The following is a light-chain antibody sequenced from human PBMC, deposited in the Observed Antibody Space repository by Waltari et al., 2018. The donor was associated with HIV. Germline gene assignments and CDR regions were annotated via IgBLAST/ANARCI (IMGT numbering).Light chain of an antibody. CDR1: SSNIGAGYD. V-gene: IGLV1-40*01. Sequence: QSVLTQPPSVSGAPGQRVTISCTGSSSNIGAGYDVHWYQQLPGTAPKLLIYGNSNRPSGVPDRFSGSQSGTSASLASTGLQADDEADYYCQSYDSSLGGSVFGGGTKLTVL. CDR3: QSYDSSLGGSV. CDR2: GNS. J-gene: IGLJ3*02.